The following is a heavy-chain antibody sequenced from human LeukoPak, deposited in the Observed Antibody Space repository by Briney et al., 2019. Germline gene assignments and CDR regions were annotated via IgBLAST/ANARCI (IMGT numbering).Heavy chain of an antibody. CDR2: ITGSGGGSGGNT. CDR1: GFTFSSYA. V-gene: IGHV3-23*01. CDR3: AKEPGP. D-gene: IGHD1-14*01. J-gene: IGHJ5*02. Sequence: GGSLRLSCAASGFTFSSYAMSWVRQAPGKGLEWVSGITGSGGGSGGNTYYADSVKGRFTISRDNSKNTVYLQMNSLRAEDTAVYYCAKEPGPWGQGTLVTVST.